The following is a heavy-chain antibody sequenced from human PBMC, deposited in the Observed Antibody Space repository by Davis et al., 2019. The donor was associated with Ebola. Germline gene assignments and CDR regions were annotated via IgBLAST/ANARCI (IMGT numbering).Heavy chain of an antibody. CDR3: VRLQYCSRISCPQDY. V-gene: IGHV5-51*01. J-gene: IGHJ4*02. D-gene: IGHD2-2*01. Sequence: PGGSLRLSCRGSGYSFTSYCIGWVRQMPGKGLEWMGIIYPSDTAVKYSPSFHGLVTISADESISTAYLQWSSLKASDTAMYYCVRLQYCSRISCPQDYWGQGTLVTVSS. CDR1: GYSFTSYC. CDR2: IYPSDTAV.